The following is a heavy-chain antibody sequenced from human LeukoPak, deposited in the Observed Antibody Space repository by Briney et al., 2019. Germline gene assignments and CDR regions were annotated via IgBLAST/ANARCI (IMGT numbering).Heavy chain of an antibody. V-gene: IGHV4-61*02. CDR2: IYTSGST. D-gene: IGHD3-10*01. CDR3: ARIRGVRGVYYFDY. J-gene: IGHJ4*02. CDR1: GGSISSGSHY. Sequence: KSSETLSLTCTVSGGSISSGSHYWSWIRQPAGEGLEWIGRIYTSGSTSYNPSLKSRVTISVDTSKNQFSLKLSSVTAADTAVYYCARIRGVRGVYYFDYWGQGTLVTVSS.